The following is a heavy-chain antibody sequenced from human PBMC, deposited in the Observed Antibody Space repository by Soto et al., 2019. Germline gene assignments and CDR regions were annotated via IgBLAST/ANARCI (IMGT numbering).Heavy chain of an antibody. CDR3: VQGGDFQL. CDR1: GFTFSSYA. V-gene: IGHV3-30-3*01. Sequence: QVQLVESGGGVVQPGRSLRLSCAASGFTFSSYAMHWVRQAPGKGLEWVAVISYDGSNKYYADSVKGRFTISRDNSKNTLYLQMNSLRAEDTAVYYCVQGGDFQLWGQGTLVTVSS. J-gene: IGHJ1*01. CDR2: ISYDGSNK. D-gene: IGHD3-16*01.